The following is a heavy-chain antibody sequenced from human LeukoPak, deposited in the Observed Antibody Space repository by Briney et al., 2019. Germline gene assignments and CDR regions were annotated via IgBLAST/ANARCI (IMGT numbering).Heavy chain of an antibody. V-gene: IGHV1-18*04. CDR1: GYTFTGYD. J-gene: IGHJ4*02. CDR3: ARDHSGSYRPFDY. D-gene: IGHD1-26*01. CDR2: ISAYNGNT. Sequence: EASVKVSCKASGYTFTGYDMHWVRQAPGQGLEWMGWISAYNGNTNYAQKLQGRVTMTTDTSTSTAYMELRSLRSDDTAVYYCARDHSGSYRPFDYWGQGTLVTVSS.